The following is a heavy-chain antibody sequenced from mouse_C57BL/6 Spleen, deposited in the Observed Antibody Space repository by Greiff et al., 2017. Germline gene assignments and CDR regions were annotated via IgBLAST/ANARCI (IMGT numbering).Heavy chain of an antibody. J-gene: IGHJ2*01. CDR3: TREILYYYGVDY. Sequence: EVHLVESGEGLVKPGGSLKLSCAASGFTFSSYAMSWVRQTPEKRLEWVAYISSGGDYIYYADTVKGRFTISRDNARNTLYLQMSSLKSEDTAMYYCTREILYYYGVDYWGQGTTLTVSS. CDR2: ISSGGDYI. V-gene: IGHV5-9-1*02. CDR1: GFTFSSYA. D-gene: IGHD1-1*01.